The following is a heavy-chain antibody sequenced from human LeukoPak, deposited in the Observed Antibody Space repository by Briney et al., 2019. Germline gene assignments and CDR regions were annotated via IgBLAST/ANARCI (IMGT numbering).Heavy chain of an antibody. Sequence: KPGGSLRLSCAASGFTFSSYSMNWVRQAPGKGLEWVSSISSSSYIYYADSVKGRFTISRDNAKNSLYLQMNSLRAEDTAVYYCARVLSGYAHSDAFDIWGQGTMVTVSS. J-gene: IGHJ3*02. V-gene: IGHV3-21*01. CDR1: GFTFSSYS. CDR3: ARVLSGYAHSDAFDI. CDR2: ISSSSYI. D-gene: IGHD5-12*01.